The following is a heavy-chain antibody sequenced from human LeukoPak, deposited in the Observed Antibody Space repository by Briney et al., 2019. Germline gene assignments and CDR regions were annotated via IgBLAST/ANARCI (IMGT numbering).Heavy chain of an antibody. CDR3: ARDPAAAPIKSPAFDY. CDR2: IWYDGSTK. D-gene: IGHD6-13*01. V-gene: IGHV3-33*01. CDR1: GFTFTNYG. J-gene: IGHJ4*02. Sequence: GGSLRLSCAASGFTFTNYGMHWVRQAPGKGLEWVALIWYDGSTKYYGDSVKGRSTISRDNSKNTVYLQMNSLRAEDTSIYYCARDPAAAPIKSPAFDYWGQGTLVTVSS.